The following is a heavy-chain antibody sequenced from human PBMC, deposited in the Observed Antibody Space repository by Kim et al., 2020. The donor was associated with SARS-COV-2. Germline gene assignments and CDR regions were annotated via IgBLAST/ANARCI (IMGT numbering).Heavy chain of an antibody. CDR3: ARDPGYCSGGSCRY. CDR2: ISSSSRYI. V-gene: IGHV3-21*01. CDR1: GFTFSSYS. J-gene: IGHJ4*02. D-gene: IGHD2-15*01. Sequence: GGSLRLSCAASGFTFSSYSMNWVRQAPGKGLEWVSSISSSSRYIYYADSVKGRFTISRDNAKNSLYLQMNSLRAEDTSVYYCARDPGYCSGGSCRYWGQGTLVTVSS.